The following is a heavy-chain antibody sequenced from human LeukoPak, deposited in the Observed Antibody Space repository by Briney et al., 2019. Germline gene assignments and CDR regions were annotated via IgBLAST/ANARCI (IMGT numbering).Heavy chain of an antibody. CDR1: GYSISSGYY. J-gene: IGHJ4*02. CDR2: IYHSGST. V-gene: IGHV4-38-2*01. CDR3: ARGCGIVGATVHPSDY. Sequence: SETLSLTCAVSGYSISSGYYWGWIRQPPGERLEWIGSIYHSGSTYYNPSLKSRVSISVDTSKNHFSLKLSSVTAADTAVYYCARGCGIVGATVHPSDYWGQGTLVTVSS. D-gene: IGHD1-26*01.